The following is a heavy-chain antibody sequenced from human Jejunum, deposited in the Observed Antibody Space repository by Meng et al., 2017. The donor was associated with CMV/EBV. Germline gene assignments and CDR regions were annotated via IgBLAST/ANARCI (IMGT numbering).Heavy chain of an antibody. CDR2: ISGSGSST. Sequence: EVQLLGSGGGLVRPGGSLRLSCAASGFTFSSYAMSWVRQAPGKGLEWVSPISGSGSSTYYADSVKGRFTISRDNSENTLYLQMNSLRAEDTAVYYCAKGGLGSPGLDSWGQGTLVTVSS. V-gene: IGHV3-23*01. CDR3: AKGGLGSPGLDS. CDR1: GFTFSSYA. J-gene: IGHJ4*02. D-gene: IGHD3-10*01.